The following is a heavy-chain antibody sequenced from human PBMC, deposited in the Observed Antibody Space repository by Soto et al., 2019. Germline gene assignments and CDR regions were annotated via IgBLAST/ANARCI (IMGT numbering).Heavy chain of an antibody. CDR1: GFTFSSYG. CDR3: AKDQAMASPPFLTEYYGMDV. J-gene: IGHJ6*02. V-gene: IGHV3-30*18. D-gene: IGHD5-18*01. Sequence: GGSLRLSCAASGFTFSSYGMHWVRQAPGKGLEWVAVISYDGSNKYYADSVKGRFTISRDNSKNTLYLQMNSLRAEDTAVYYCAKDQAMASPPFLTEYYGMDVWGQGTTVTVSS. CDR2: ISYDGSNK.